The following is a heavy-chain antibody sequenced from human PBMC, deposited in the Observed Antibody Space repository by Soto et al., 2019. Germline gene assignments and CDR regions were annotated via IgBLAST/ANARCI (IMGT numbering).Heavy chain of an antibody. D-gene: IGHD2-2*01. CDR1: GYTFTSYG. J-gene: IGHJ6*02. Sequence: AASVKVSCKASGYTFTSYGISWVRQAPGQGLEWMGWISAYNGNTNYAQKLQGRVTMTTDTSTSTAYMELRSLRSDDTAVYYCARVVVPAANYYYYGMDVWGQGTTVTVSS. CDR3: ARVVVPAANYYYYGMDV. V-gene: IGHV1-18*04. CDR2: ISAYNGNT.